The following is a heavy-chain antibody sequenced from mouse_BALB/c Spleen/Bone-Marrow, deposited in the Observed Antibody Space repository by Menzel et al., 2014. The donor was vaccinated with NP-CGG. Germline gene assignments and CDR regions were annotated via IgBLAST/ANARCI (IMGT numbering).Heavy chain of an antibody. CDR3: TVSLTLYYFDY. J-gene: IGHJ2*01. CDR1: GYSFTSYW. V-gene: IGHV1-5*01. CDR2: IYPGNSNT. Sequence: EVQLQQSGTVLARPGASAKMSCKASGYSFTSYWMHWVKQRPGQGLEWIGAIYPGNSNTNYNQKFTGKAKLTAVTSASTAYMELSSLTNEDSAVYYCTVSLTLYYFDYWGQGTTLTVSS. D-gene: IGHD5-1*01.